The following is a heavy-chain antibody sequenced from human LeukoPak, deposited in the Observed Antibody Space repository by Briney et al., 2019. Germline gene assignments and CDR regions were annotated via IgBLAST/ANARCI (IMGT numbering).Heavy chain of an antibody. Sequence: SETLSLTCSVSGGSISSGPYYWNWIRQSAGKGLEWIGRVSSNGSTNYNPSLKSRVTISLDTSKNQFSLKLSSVTAADTDVYYCARSHNAKGVLSPGAVTPSWPYYYMDVWGKGTTVTVSS. J-gene: IGHJ6*03. CDR2: VSSNGST. CDR3: ARSHNAKGVLSPGAVTPSWPYYYMDV. D-gene: IGHD4-17*01. CDR1: GGSISSGPYY. V-gene: IGHV4-61*02.